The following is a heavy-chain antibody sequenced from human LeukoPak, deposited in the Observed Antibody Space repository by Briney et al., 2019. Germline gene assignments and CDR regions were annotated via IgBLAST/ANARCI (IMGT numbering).Heavy chain of an antibody. CDR3: ARADGTFDT. CDR2: ISTSSTFV. Sequence: GGSLRLSCAASGFTFSSYTMNWVRQAPGKGLEWVSSISTSSTFVFYADSLKGRFTISRDDAKNSLYLQLNGLRAEDTAVYYCARADGTFDTWGQGTMVTVSS. D-gene: IGHD4-17*01. V-gene: IGHV3-21*01. J-gene: IGHJ3*02. CDR1: GFTFSSYT.